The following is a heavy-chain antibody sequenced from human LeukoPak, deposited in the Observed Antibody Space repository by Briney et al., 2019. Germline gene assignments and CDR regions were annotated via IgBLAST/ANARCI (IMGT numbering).Heavy chain of an antibody. Sequence: QPGGSLRLSCAASGFTFSSNSMNWVRQAPGKGLEGVSYISSRSGTIYYADSVKGRFTISRDNAKNSLYLQMNSMRAEDTAVYYCARELGYCSGGSCYNIRFDPWGQGTLVTVSS. CDR1: GFTFSSNS. CDR2: ISSRSGTI. J-gene: IGHJ5*02. V-gene: IGHV3-48*01. CDR3: ARELGYCSGGSCYNIRFDP. D-gene: IGHD2-15*01.